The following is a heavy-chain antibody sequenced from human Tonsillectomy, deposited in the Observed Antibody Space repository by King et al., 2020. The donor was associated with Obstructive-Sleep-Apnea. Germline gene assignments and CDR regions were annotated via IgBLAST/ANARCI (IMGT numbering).Heavy chain of an antibody. CDR3: ARLTVLTGYFDY. J-gene: IGHJ4*02. V-gene: IGHV4-39*07. CDR1: GDSISSSSYY. Sequence: QLQESGPGLAKPSETLSLTCTVSGDSISSSSYYWGWIRQPPGKGLEWIGSIYYSGDTYYNPSLKSRVSISVDTSKNEYSLKLSSVTAADTAIYYCARLTVLTGYFDYWGQGTLVTVSS. CDR2: IYYSGDT. D-gene: IGHD3-9*01.